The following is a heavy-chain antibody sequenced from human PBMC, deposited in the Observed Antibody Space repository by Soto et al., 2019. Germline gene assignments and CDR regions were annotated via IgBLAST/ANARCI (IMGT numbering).Heavy chain of an antibody. CDR2: ISYSGST. D-gene: IGHD1-7*01. CDR1: GGSISSGNYY. Sequence: QVQLQESGPGLVKPSQTLSLTCTVSGGSISSGNYYWSWIRQPPGKGLEWIGFISYSGSTYYNASLKSRVTISVDTSKNQFSLNLSFVTAADTAVYYCATMGTPATGLYYFDYRGQGTLVTVSS. J-gene: IGHJ4*02. V-gene: IGHV4-30-4*01. CDR3: ATMGTPATGLYYFDY.